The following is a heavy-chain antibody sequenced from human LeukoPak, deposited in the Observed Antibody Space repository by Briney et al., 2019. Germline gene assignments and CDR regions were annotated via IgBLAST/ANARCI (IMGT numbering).Heavy chain of an antibody. CDR1: GFTFSTYW. CDR2: LNSDGSIT. D-gene: IGHD4-17*01. CDR3: ARGGYGAYMG. J-gene: IGHJ4*02. V-gene: IGHV3-74*01. Sequence: QSGGSLRLSCAASGFTFSTYWMHWVRQAPGKGLVWVSGLNSDGSITGYVDSVKGRCTISRDNAKNTLYLQMNTLRAEDTAVYYCARGGYGAYMGWGQGNLVTVSS.